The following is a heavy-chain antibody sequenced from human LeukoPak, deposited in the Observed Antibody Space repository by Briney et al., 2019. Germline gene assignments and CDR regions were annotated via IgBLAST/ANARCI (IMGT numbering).Heavy chain of an antibody. CDR2: IIPIFGTA. Sequence: SVKVSCKASGGTFISYAISWVRQAPGQGLEWMGGIIPIFGTANYAQKFQGRVTITADKSTSTAYMELSSLRSEDTAVYYCARDARETAMATFDYWGQGTLVTVSS. CDR1: GGTFISYA. CDR3: ARDARETAMATFDY. J-gene: IGHJ4*02. D-gene: IGHD5-18*01. V-gene: IGHV1-69*06.